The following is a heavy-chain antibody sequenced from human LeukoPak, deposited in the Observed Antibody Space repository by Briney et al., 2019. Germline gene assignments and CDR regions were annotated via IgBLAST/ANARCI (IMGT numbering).Heavy chain of an antibody. CDR1: GGTFSSYA. CDR2: IIPIFGTA. J-gene: IGHJ4*02. Sequence: ASVKVSCKASGGTFSSYAISWVRQAPGQGLEWMGGIIPIFGTANYAQKLQGRVTMTTDTSTDTAYMELSSLRSEDTAVYYCAPGGVRGYVGDYWGQGTLVTVSS. CDR3: APGGVRGYVGDY. V-gene: IGHV1-69*05. D-gene: IGHD2-15*01.